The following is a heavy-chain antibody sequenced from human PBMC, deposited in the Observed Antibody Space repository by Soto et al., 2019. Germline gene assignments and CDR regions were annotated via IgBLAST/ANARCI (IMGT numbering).Heavy chain of an antibody. CDR1: GYTFTSYA. V-gene: IGHV7-4-1*01. J-gene: IGHJ6*02. D-gene: IGHD2-15*01. CDR2: INTNTGNP. Sequence: SVKVSFKASGYTFTSYAMNLVGHAPGQGLEWMGWINTNTGNPTYAQGFTGRFVFSLDTSVSTAYLQICSLKAEDTAVYYCAREGSLTYYYYGMDVWGQGTTVTVSS. CDR3: AREGSLTYYYYGMDV.